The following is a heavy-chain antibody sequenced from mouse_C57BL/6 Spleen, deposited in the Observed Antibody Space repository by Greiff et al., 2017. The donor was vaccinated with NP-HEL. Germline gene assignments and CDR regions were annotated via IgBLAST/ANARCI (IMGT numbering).Heavy chain of an antibody. CDR3: TRKGPTMVTTGFAY. V-gene: IGHV1-15*01. Sequence: VQLQQSGAELVRPGASVTLSCKASGYTFTDYEMHWVKQTPVHGLEWIGAIDPETGGTAYNQKFKGKAILTADKSSSTAYMELRSLTSEDSAVYYCTRKGPTMVTTGFAYWGQGTLVTVSA. CDR1: GYTFTDYE. J-gene: IGHJ3*01. CDR2: IDPETGGT. D-gene: IGHD2-9*01.